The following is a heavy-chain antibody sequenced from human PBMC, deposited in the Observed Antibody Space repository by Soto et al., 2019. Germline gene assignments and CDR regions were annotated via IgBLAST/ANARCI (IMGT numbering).Heavy chain of an antibody. Sequence: PGESLKISCKGSGYSFTRYWIGWVPQMPGRGLEWMAILYPGASDLRYSPSVEGQVTISADMSISTAYLQWSSLKASHTAMYYCAALGEYDSPRFWGQGTTVTVSS. D-gene: IGHD3-16*01. J-gene: IGHJ6*02. V-gene: IGHV5-51*01. CDR2: LYPGASDL. CDR1: GYSFTRYW. CDR3: AALGEYDSPRF.